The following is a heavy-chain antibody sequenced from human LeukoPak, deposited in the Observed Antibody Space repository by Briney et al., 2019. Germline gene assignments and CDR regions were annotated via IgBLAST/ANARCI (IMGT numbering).Heavy chain of an antibody. J-gene: IGHJ4*02. V-gene: IGHV3-21*04. Sequence: GGSLRPSCAASGFTFSSYSMNWVRQAPGKGLEWVSSISGSSSYIYYADSVKGRFTISRDNAKNSLYLQMNSLRAEDTALYYCARSRQWLVSPFDYWGQGTLVTVSS. CDR2: ISGSSSYI. CDR1: GFTFSSYS. CDR3: ARSRQWLVSPFDY. D-gene: IGHD6-19*01.